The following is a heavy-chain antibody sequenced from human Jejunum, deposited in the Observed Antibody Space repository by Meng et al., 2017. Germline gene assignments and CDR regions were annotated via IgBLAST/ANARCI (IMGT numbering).Heavy chain of an antibody. CDR2: VSSSGAGT. CDR1: GFTFSTYG. Sequence: GGSLRLSCTVSGFTFSTYGMSWVRKAPGQGLAWVSAVSSSGAGTYYADSVKGRFTISRDNSKNTVFLQMNSLRAADTAIYYCAKAGTGYYFDYWGQGTLVTVSS. CDR3: AKAGTGYYFDY. D-gene: IGHD1-1*01. V-gene: IGHV3-23*01. J-gene: IGHJ4*02.